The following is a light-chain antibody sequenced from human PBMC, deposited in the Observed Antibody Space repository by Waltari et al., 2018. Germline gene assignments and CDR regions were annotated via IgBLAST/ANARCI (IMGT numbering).Light chain of an antibody. CDR2: ADN. Sequence: FILTQSHSVSESPGRTVTISCSGSGGSFAPNYVQGYQQRPGSAPTTVIYADNQRPSGVPDRFSGSVDSSSNSASLTISGLQTEDEADYYCQSYDGDRSWVFGGGTKLTVL. V-gene: IGLV6-57*02. CDR1: GGSFAPNY. J-gene: IGLJ3*02. CDR3: QSYDGDRSWV.